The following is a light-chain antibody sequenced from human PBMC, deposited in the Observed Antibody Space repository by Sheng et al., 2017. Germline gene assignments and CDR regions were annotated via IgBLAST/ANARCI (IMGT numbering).Light chain of an antibody. Sequence: DIQLTQSPSFLSASVGDRVTITCRASQVISSYLAWYQQKPGKAPKLLIYAASTLQSGVPSRFSGSGSGTEFTLTISSLQPDDSATYYCQHYSNDWRFGQGTKVEIK. CDR3: QHYSNDWR. CDR2: AAS. V-gene: IGKV1-9*01. CDR1: QVISSY. J-gene: IGKJ1*01.